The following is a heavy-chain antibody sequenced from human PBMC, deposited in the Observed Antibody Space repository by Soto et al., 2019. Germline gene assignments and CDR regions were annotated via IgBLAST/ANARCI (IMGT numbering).Heavy chain of an antibody. D-gene: IGHD3-16*01. CDR2: IIPIFGTA. Sequence: GASVKVSCKASGGTFSSYAISWVRQAPGQGLEWMGGIIPIFGTASYAQKFQGRVTITADESTSTAYMELSSLRSEDTAVYYCARAHTYYDYVWGTHHGFDYWGQGTLVTVSS. CDR1: GGTFSSYA. V-gene: IGHV1-69*13. CDR3: ARAHTYYDYVWGTHHGFDY. J-gene: IGHJ4*02.